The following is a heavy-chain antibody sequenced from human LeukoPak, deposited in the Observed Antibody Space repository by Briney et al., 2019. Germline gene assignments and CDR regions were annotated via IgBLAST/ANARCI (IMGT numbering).Heavy chain of an antibody. D-gene: IGHD6-6*01. V-gene: IGHV3-9*01. J-gene: IGHJ4*02. CDR2: ISWNSRSI. CDR1: GFTFDNYA. Sequence: GGSLRLSCAASGFTFDNYAMHWVRQAPGKGLEWVSGISWNSRSIGYADSVRGRFAMSRDNAKNSLYLQMNSLRAEDTALYYCASLSLGHYWGQGTLVTVSS. CDR3: ASLSLGHY.